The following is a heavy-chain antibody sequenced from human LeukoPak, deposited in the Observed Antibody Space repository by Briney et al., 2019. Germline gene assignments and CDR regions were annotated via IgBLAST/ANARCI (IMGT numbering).Heavy chain of an antibody. J-gene: IGHJ4*02. D-gene: IGHD1-26*01. Sequence: PSETLSLTCEVSGYSISTNYYWGWIRLPPGKTLEWIGNIYHSGSTSYNPSLKSRVTISVDTSKNQFSLKLNSVTAADTAVYYCAALGVGPTTVNSWGQGTLVTVSS. CDR1: GYSISTNYY. V-gene: IGHV4-38-2*01. CDR3: AALGVGPTTVNS. CDR2: IYHSGST.